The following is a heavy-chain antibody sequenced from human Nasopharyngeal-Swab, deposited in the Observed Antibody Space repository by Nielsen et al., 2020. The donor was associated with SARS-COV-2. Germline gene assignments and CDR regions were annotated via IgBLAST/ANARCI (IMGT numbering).Heavy chain of an antibody. V-gene: IGHV2-26*01. J-gene: IGHJ4*02. D-gene: IGHD3-16*02. Sequence: RQAPGKALECLAHIFSNDEKSYSTSLKSRLTISKDTSKSQVVLTMTNMDPVDTATYYCARIDYDYVWGSYRYTGGYFDYWGQGTLVTVSS. CDR2: IFSNDEK. CDR3: ARIDYDYVWGSYRYTGGYFDY.